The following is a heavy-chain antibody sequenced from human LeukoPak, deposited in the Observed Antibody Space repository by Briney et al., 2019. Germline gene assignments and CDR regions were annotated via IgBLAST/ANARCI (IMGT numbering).Heavy chain of an antibody. D-gene: IGHD2-2*01. Sequence: GASVKVSCKTSGYSFPSYGISWVRQAPGQGLEWMGWISAYNGNTNYAQKVQGRITMTTDTSTSTAYMELKSLRSEDTAVYYCATLWTDLRDCSGTSCSEGKYFEHWGQGTLITVSS. V-gene: IGHV1-18*04. CDR2: ISAYNGNT. CDR1: GYSFPSYG. CDR3: ATLWTDLRDCSGTSCSEGKYFEH. J-gene: IGHJ1*01.